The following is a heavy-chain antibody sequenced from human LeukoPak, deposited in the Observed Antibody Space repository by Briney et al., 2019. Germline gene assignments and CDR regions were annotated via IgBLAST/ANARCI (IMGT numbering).Heavy chain of an antibody. V-gene: IGHV4-39*07. J-gene: IGHJ5*02. CDR1: GGSISSSSYY. D-gene: IGHD3-22*01. CDR2: IYYSGST. CDR3: ARSPYYYDSSGYSSFVWFDP. Sequence: SETLSLTCTVSGGSISSSSYYWGWIRQPPGKGLEWIGSIYYSGSTYYNPSLKSRVTISVDTSKNQFSLKLSSVTAADTAVYYCARSPYYYDSSGYSSFVWFDPWGQGTLVTVSS.